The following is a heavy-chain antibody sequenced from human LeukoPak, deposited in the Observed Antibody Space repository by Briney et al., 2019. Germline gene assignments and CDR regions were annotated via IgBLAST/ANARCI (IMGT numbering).Heavy chain of an antibody. Sequence: GASVKVSCKASGYTFTSYYMLWVRQAPGQGLEWMGIINPSGGSTSYAQKFQGRVTMTRDTSTSTVYMELSSLRSEDTAVYYCARDIRESFSYGSSGFDYWGQGTLVTVSS. V-gene: IGHV1-46*01. CDR2: INPSGGST. J-gene: IGHJ4*02. D-gene: IGHD3-22*01. CDR3: ARDIRESFSYGSSGFDY. CDR1: GYTFTSYY.